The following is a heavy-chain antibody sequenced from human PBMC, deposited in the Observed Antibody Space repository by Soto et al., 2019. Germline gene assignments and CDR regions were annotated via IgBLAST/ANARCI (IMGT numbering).Heavy chain of an antibody. Sequence: ASGQLSCNASGYTNIKYAIHWLRPAPGHRLEWMGWFNGGTGDTIYSQKFQDRVTITRDTSASTAYMELSSLRSEDTAVYYCSRSIVVGTALGYWG. CDR2: FNGGTGDT. J-gene: IGHJ4*01. CDR3: SRSIVVGTALGY. CDR1: GYTNIKYA. V-gene: IGHV1-3*01. D-gene: IGHD2-21*02.